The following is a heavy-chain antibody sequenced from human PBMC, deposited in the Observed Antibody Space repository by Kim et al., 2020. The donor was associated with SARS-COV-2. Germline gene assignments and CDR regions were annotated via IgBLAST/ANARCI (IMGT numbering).Heavy chain of an antibody. J-gene: IGHJ4*02. Sequence: GGSLRLSCAASGFILSDHYIDWVRQAPGKGLEWIGRSANRANGFYTKYAASVRGRFTLSRDESKDSLYLQMHSLKTEDTALYYCASYRVGTTGNYWGQGTLVTVPS. D-gene: IGHD1-1*01. CDR3: ASYRVGTTGNY. V-gene: IGHV3-72*01. CDR2: SANRANGFYT. CDR1: GFILSDHY.